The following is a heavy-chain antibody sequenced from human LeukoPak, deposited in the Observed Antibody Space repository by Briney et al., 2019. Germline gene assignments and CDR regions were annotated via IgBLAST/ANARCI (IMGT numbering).Heavy chain of an antibody. V-gene: IGHV4-59*01. CDR1: GGSITSYY. CDR2: IYYSGTT. D-gene: IGHD3-22*01. CDR3: ARHISGDHGSSPIFDY. J-gene: IGHJ4*02. Sequence: SETLSLTCTVSGGSITSYYWSWIRLPPGKGLEWLGYIYYSGTTNYNPSLKSRVTISVDTSKNQFSLKLSSVTAADTAVYYCARHISGDHGSSPIFDYWGQGTLVTVSS.